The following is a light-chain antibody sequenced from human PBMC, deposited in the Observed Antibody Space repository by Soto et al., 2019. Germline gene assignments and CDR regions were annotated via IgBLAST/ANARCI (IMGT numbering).Light chain of an antibody. CDR1: QRVSNSY. V-gene: IGKV3-20*01. CDR3: QQYERPPFA. J-gene: IGKJ2*01. CDR2: DAS. Sequence: EIVLTQSPGTLSLFPGDRATLSCRASQRVSNSYLAWFQQKPGQAPRLLIYDASSRAAGVPDMVSGGGSGTDFTLTISALEPEDFALYVCQQYERPPFAFGQGTRLQI.